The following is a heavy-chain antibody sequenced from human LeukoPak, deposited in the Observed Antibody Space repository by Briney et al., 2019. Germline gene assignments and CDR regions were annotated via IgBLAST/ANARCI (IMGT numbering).Heavy chain of an antibody. J-gene: IGHJ4*02. CDR3: ARVSGSSWAYDY. Sequence: PSETLSLTCTVSGGSISSGNYYWSWIRQPAGKGLEWIGRTDTSGSTNYNPSLKSRVTISVDTSKNQFSLKLSSVTAADTAVYYCARVSGSSWAYDYWGQGTLVTISS. CDR1: GGSISSGNYY. D-gene: IGHD6-13*01. CDR2: TDTSGST. V-gene: IGHV4-61*02.